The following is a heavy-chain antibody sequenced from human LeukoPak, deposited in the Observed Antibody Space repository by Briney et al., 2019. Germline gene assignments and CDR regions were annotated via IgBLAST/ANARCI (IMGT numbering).Heavy chain of an antibody. CDR3: AKETSHYYYGMDV. Sequence: PGGSLRLSCAASGFTFDDYAMHWVRQAPGKGLEWVSGISWNSGSIGYADSVKGRFTISRDNAKNSLYLQMNSLRAEDTALYYCAKETSHYYYGMDVWGQGTTVTVSS. V-gene: IGHV3-9*01. CDR1: GFTFDDYA. J-gene: IGHJ6*02. CDR2: ISWNSGSI. D-gene: IGHD2-2*01.